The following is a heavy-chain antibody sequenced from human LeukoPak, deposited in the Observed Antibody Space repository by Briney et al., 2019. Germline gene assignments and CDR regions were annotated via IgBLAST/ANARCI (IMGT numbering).Heavy chain of an antibody. Sequence: GSLRLSCAASGFTFSSYAMSWVRQAPGKGLEWVSAISGSGGSTYYADSVKGRFTISRDNSKNTLYLQMNSLRAEDTAVYYCAKVAAAAGPLSAYYYYGMDVWGQGTTVTVSS. CDR2: ISGSGGST. CDR3: AKVAAAAGPLSAYYYYGMDV. D-gene: IGHD6-13*01. V-gene: IGHV3-23*01. J-gene: IGHJ6*02. CDR1: GFTFSSYA.